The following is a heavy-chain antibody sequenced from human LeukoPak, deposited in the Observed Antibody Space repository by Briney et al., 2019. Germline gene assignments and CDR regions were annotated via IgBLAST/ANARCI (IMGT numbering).Heavy chain of an antibody. J-gene: IGHJ4*02. V-gene: IGHV4-39*02. CDR3: ARISSRYNWNYDFDY. Sequence: PSETLSLTCTFSGASNTIGPYYWAWVRQPPGQGLEWIGSLYYTGSTYFNPSLESRVSISVDTSANHFSLKLSSVTAADTAVYYCARISSRYNWNYDFDYWGQGTLVTVSS. CDR1: GASNTIGPYY. CDR2: LYYTGST. D-gene: IGHD1-7*01.